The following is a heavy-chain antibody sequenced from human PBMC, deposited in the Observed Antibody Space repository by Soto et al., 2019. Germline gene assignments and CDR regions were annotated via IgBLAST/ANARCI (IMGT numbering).Heavy chain of an antibody. CDR2: ISYDGDYK. CDR1: RFTFSSYG. J-gene: IGHJ2*01. CDR3: AKGTTVTPWRYLDL. D-gene: IGHD4-17*01. Sequence: QEQLVESGGGVVQPGRSLRLSCEASRFTFSSYGMHWVRQAPGKGLEWVAVISYDGDYKNYADSVKGRFTISRDNSKNTLYLHMNSLIGEDTAVYYCAKGTTVTPWRYLDLWGRGTLVSVSS. V-gene: IGHV3-30*18.